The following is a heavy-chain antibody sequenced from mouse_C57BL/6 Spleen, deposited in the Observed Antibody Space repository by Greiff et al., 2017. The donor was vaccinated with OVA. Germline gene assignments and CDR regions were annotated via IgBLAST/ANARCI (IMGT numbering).Heavy chain of an antibody. D-gene: IGHD4-1*01. CDR1: GYTFTDYN. V-gene: IGHV1-22*01. CDR2: INPNNGGT. Sequence: VQLKQSGPELVKPGASVKMSCKASGYTFTDYNMHWVKQSHGKSLEWIGYINPNNGGTSYNQKFKGKATLTVNKSSSTAYMELRSLTSEDSAVYDCASGNWDVGRGDYWGQGTTLTVSS. CDR3: ASGNWDVGRGDY. J-gene: IGHJ2*01.